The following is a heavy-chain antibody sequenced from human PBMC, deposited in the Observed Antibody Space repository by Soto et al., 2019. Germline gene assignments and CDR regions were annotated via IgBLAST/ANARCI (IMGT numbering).Heavy chain of an antibody. CDR2: ISSSSSYI. V-gene: IGHV3-21*01. CDR3: ARDSPGAARLFDY. Sequence: GGSLRLSCAASGFTFSSYSMNWVRQAPGKGLEWVSSISSSSSYIYYADSVKGRFTIPRDNAKNSLYLQMISLRAEDTAVYYCARDSPGAARLFDYWGQGTLVTVSS. D-gene: IGHD6-6*01. CDR1: GFTFSSYS. J-gene: IGHJ4*02.